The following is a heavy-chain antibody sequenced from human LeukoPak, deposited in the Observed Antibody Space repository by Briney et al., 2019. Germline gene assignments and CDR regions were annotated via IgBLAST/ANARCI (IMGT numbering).Heavy chain of an antibody. V-gene: IGHV4-30-2*01. D-gene: IGHD3-10*01. CDR3: ARGFGSGSYPVDP. J-gene: IGHJ5*02. CDR1: GGSISSGGYS. Sequence: SETLSLTCAVSGGSISSGGYSWSWIRQPPGKGLEWIGYIYHSGSTYYNPSLKSRVTISVDRSKNQFSLKLSSVTAADTAVYYCARGFGSGSYPVDPWGQGTLVTVSS. CDR2: IYHSGST.